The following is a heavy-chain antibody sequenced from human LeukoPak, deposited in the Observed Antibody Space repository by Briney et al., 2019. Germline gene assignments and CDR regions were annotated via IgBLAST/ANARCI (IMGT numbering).Heavy chain of an antibody. CDR2: IKSKADGETT. Sequence: GGSLRLSCAASGFTFTNAWMSWVRQAPGKGLEWVGRIKSKADGETTNYAAPVKDRFTISRDDSKNTLYLQMNSLRAEDTAVYYCARAPGVLNYYMDVWGKGTTVTVSS. V-gene: IGHV3-15*01. CDR1: GFTFTNAW. CDR3: ARAPGVLNYYMDV. D-gene: IGHD1-1*01. J-gene: IGHJ6*03.